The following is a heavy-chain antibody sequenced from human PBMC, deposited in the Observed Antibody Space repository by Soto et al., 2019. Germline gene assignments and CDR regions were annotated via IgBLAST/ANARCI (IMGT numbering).Heavy chain of an antibody. D-gene: IGHD1-26*01. CDR3: ARARISRSAERSHLYFDY. J-gene: IGHJ4*02. Sequence: SETLSLTCAVYGGSFSGYYWSWIRQPPGKGLEWIGEINHSGSTNYNPSLKSRVTISVDTSKNQFSLKLSSVTAADTAVYYCARARISRSAERSHLYFDYWGQGTLVSGSS. V-gene: IGHV4-34*01. CDR2: INHSGST. CDR1: GGSFSGYY.